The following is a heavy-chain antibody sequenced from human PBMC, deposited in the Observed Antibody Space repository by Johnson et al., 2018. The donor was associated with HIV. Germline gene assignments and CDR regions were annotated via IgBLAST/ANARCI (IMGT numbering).Heavy chain of an antibody. V-gene: IGHV3-30-3*01. CDR1: GFTFSNFA. CDR3: ARGKGWLDAFDI. J-gene: IGHJ3*02. D-gene: IGHD3-22*01. Sequence: QVQLVESGGGVVQPGLSLRLSCVASGFTFSNFAMHWVRQAPGKGLEWVALISYDGNNKYYTDSGQGRFIISRDNAKNTLYLQTYTLRAGDTAVYYCARGKGWLDAFDIWGQGTMVTVSS. CDR2: ISYDGNNK.